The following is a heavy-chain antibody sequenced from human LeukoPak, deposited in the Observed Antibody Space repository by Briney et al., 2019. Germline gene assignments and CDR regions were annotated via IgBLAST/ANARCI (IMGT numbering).Heavy chain of an antibody. CDR3: ARRDPDDAFDI. V-gene: IGHV3-33*01. J-gene: IGHJ3*02. CDR2: IWYDGSNK. Sequence: GGSLRLSCAASGFTFSSYGMHWVRQAPGKGLEWVAVIWYDGSNKYYVDSVKGRFTISRDNSKNTLYLQMNSLRAEDTAVYYCARRDPDDAFDIWGQGTMVTVSS. CDR1: GFTFSSYG.